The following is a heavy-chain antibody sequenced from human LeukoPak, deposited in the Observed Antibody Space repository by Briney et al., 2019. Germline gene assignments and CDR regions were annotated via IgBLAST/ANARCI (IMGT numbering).Heavy chain of an antibody. CDR1: GFTFSYYG. D-gene: IGHD1-26*01. CDR3: AKSHLPNTYSGTYYCDY. Sequence: GGSLRLSCAASGFTFSYYGMHWVRQAPGKGLEWVAFIWYDETKTYFGDSVKGRFSISRDNSKNTVYLQMNSLRAEDTAMYYCAKSHLPNTYSGTYYCDYWGQGTLVTVSS. V-gene: IGHV3-30*02. J-gene: IGHJ4*02. CDR2: IWYDETKT.